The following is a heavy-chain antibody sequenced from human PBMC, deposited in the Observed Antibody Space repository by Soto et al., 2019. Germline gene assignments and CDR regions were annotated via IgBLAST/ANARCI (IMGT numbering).Heavy chain of an antibody. V-gene: IGHV4-59*01. CDR3: ARAPYDSSGSNPLYYYYGMDV. D-gene: IGHD3-22*01. CDR2: IYYSGST. CDR1: GGSISSYY. Sequence: SETLSLTCTVSGGSISSYYWSWIRQPPGKGLEWIGYIYYSGSTNYNPSLKSRVTISVDTSKNQFSLKLSSVTAADTAVYYCARAPYDSSGSNPLYYYYGMDVWGQGTTVTVSS. J-gene: IGHJ6*02.